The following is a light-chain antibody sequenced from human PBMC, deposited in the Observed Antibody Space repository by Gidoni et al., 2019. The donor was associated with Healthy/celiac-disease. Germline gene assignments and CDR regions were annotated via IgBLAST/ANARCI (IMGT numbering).Light chain of an antibody. V-gene: IGKV3-20*01. J-gene: IGKJ2*01. CDR1: QSVSSSY. Sequence: EIVLTQSPGTLSLSPGARATLSCRASQSVSSSYLAWYQQKPGQAPRLLIYGASSRATGIPDRFSGSGSGTDFTLTISRLEPEDFAVYYCQQYGSSQTFXQXTKLEIK. CDR2: GAS. CDR3: QQYGSSQT.